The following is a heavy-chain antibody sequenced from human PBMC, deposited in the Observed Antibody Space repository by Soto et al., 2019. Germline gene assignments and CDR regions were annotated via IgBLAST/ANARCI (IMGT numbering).Heavy chain of an antibody. CDR1: GGSFSGYY. J-gene: IGHJ4*02. Sequence: SETLSLTCAVYGGSFSGYYWSWIRQPPGKGLEWIGEINHSGSTNYNPSLKSRVTISVDTSKNQFSLKLSSATAADTAVYYCARTPTGGSSLFYYFDYWGQGTLVTVSS. CDR3: ARTPTGGSSLFYYFDY. V-gene: IGHV4-34*01. D-gene: IGHD1-26*01. CDR2: INHSGST.